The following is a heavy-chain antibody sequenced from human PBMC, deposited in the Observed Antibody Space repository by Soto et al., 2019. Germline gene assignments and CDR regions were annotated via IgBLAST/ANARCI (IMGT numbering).Heavy chain of an antibody. CDR1: GGSFSGYY. CDR2: INHSGSS. J-gene: IGHJ5*02. CDR3: ASGRGVVVPAAIPWFDP. Sequence: PSETLSLTCAVYGGSFSGYYWSWIRQPPGKGLEWIGEINHSGSSNYNPSLKSRVTISVDTSKNQFSLKLSSVTAADTAVYYCASGRGVVVPAAIPWFDPWGQGTLVTVSS. D-gene: IGHD2-2*01. V-gene: IGHV4-34*01.